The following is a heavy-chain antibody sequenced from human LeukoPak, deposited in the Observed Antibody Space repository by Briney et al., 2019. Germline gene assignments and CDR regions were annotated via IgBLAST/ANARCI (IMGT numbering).Heavy chain of an antibody. CDR1: GFTVSSNY. CDR3: AKGFYGDYAPVDY. D-gene: IGHD4-17*01. Sequence: GGSLRLSCAASGFTVSSNYMSWVRQAPGKGLEWVSVIYSGDSTYSADSVKGRFTISRDNSKNTLYLQMNSLRAEDTAVYYCAKGFYGDYAPVDYWGQGTLVTVSS. V-gene: IGHV3-66*01. J-gene: IGHJ4*02. CDR2: IYSGDST.